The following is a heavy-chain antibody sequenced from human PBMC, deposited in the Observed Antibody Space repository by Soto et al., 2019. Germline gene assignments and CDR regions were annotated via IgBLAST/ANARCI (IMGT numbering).Heavy chain of an antibody. Sequence: GGSLRLSCAASGFTFSSYAMSWVRQAPGKGLEWVSAISGSGGSTYYADSVKGRFTISRDNSKNTLYLQMNSLRAEDTAVYYCAKGQSDYGDLPDGMDVWGQGTTVTVSS. V-gene: IGHV3-23*01. D-gene: IGHD4-17*01. CDR1: GFTFSSYA. CDR2: ISGSGGST. J-gene: IGHJ6*02. CDR3: AKGQSDYGDLPDGMDV.